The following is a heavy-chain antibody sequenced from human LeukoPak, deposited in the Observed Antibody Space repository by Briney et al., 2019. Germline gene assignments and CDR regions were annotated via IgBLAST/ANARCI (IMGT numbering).Heavy chain of an antibody. CDR1: GGSISSGGYY. D-gene: IGHD3-10*01. V-gene: IGHV4-31*03. J-gene: IGHJ4*02. Sequence: SQTLSLTCTVSGGSISSGGYYWSWIRQHPGKGLEWIGYIYYSGSTYYNPSLKSRVTISVDRSKNQFSLKLSSVTAADTAVYYCARSAGPNGELLDYWGQGTLVTVSS. CDR2: IYYSGST. CDR3: ARSAGPNGELLDY.